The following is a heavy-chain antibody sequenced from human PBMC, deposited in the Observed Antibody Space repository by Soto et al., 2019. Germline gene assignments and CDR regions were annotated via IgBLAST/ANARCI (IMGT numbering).Heavy chain of an antibody. V-gene: IGHV4-4*02. CDR1: GGSISSSNW. Sequence: QVQLQESGPGLVKPSGTLSLTCAVSGGSISSSNWWSWVRQPPGKGLEWIGETYHSGSTNYNPSLKSRVTISVDKSKNQFSLKLSSVTAADTAVYYCARPNYYDSSGYLLSWFDPWGQGTLVTVSS. CDR2: TYHSGST. CDR3: ARPNYYDSSGYLLSWFDP. D-gene: IGHD3-22*01. J-gene: IGHJ5*02.